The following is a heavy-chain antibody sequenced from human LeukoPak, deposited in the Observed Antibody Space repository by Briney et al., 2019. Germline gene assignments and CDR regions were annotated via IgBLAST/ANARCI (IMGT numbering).Heavy chain of an antibody. V-gene: IGHV1-2*02. CDR2: INANSGGA. CDR1: GYTFTGYY. CDR3: ARFWCTNGVCYNYYYYYGMDV. D-gene: IGHD2-8*01. J-gene: IGHJ6*02. Sequence: ATVKVSCKASGYTFTGYYMHWVRQAPGQGLEWMGWINANSGGANYAQKFQGRVTMTRDTSISTAYMELSRLRSDDTAVYYCARFWCTNGVCYNYYYYYGMDVWGQGTTVTVSS.